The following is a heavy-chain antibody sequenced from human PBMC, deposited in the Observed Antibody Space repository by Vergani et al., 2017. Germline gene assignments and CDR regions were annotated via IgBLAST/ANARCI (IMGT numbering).Heavy chain of an antibody. V-gene: IGHV3-33*01. CDR3: AVRPRVNLVGGEIVTKRTLDY. Sequence: QVQLVESGGGVVQPGRSLRLSCAASGFTFSSYGMHWVRQAPGKGLEWVAVIWYDGSNKYYAESVKGRFTISRDNSKNTLYLQMNSLRAEDTAVYYCAVRPRVNLVGGEIVTKRTLDYWSQGSLVTVSS. D-gene: IGHD3-10*01. CDR2: IWYDGSNK. CDR1: GFTFSSYG. J-gene: IGHJ4*02.